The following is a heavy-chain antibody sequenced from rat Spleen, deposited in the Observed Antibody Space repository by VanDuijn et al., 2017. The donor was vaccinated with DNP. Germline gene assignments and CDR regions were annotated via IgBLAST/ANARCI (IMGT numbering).Heavy chain of an antibody. J-gene: IGHJ1*01. D-gene: IGHD1-1*01. V-gene: IGHV5-7*01. Sequence: EVQLVESGGGSVQPGSPLKLSCAASGFSFSDHNMAWVRQAPKKGLEWVATITYDGSNTYYRDSVKGRFTISRDNAKSTLYLQMDSLRSEDTATYFCTRDSGDWYFDFWGPGTMVTVSS. CDR1: GFSFSDHN. CDR2: ITYDGSNT. CDR3: TRDSGDWYFDF.